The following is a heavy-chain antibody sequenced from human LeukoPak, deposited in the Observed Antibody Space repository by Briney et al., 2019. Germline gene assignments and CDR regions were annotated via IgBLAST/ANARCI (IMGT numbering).Heavy chain of an antibody. D-gene: IGHD1-26*01. CDR3: AKTLSRDSGDAFDI. CDR1: GFTFNTYT. Sequence: GGSLRLSCADSGFTFNTYTINRVRQAPGKGLEWVSSISSSSSYIYYADSVKGRFTTSRDNAEKSLYLQLNSLRAEDTAVYYCAKTLSRDSGDAFDIWGQGTMVTVSS. V-gene: IGHV3-21*01. J-gene: IGHJ3*02. CDR2: ISSSSSYI.